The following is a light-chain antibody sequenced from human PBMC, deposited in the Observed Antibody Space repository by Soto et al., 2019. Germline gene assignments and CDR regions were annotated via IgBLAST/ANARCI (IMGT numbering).Light chain of an antibody. Sequence: EIVLTQSPSTQSLSPGRRPTLSCRASQSVTSSYLAWYQQPPRQAPRLLIYAASSRATGIPDRLSGSASGTEFTLTISRLAPEDSAVYYCQQYGYSPTFGGGTKVDIK. CDR2: AAS. CDR1: QSVTSSY. CDR3: QQYGYSPT. J-gene: IGKJ4*01. V-gene: IGKV3-20*01.